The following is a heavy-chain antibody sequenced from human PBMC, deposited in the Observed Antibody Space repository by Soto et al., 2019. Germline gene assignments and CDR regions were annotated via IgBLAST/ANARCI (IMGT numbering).Heavy chain of an antibody. CDR1: GGSISSSSYY. CDR2: ISYSGNS. D-gene: IGHD3-10*01. J-gene: IGHJ3*02. V-gene: IGHV4-39*01. CDR3: ARQGAGGRAFDI. Sequence: QLQLQESGPGLVTPSETLSLTCTVSGGSISSSSYYWGWIRQPPKKGLEWIGSISYSGNSNYSPSLKSRVTISVATSKNQFSLKLSSVTAADTAVYYCARQGAGGRAFDIWGQGTMVTVSS.